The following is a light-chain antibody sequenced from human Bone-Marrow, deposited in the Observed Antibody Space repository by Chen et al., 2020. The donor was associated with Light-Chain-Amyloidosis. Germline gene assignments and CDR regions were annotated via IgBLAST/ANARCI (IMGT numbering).Light chain of an antibody. CDR3: QSYQGSSQGV. CDR1: SGSIATNY. CDR2: EDD. J-gene: IGLJ3*02. Sequence: NFMLTQPHSVSESPGKTVIISCTRSSGSIATNYVQGYQQRPGSSPPTVIYEDDQRPSGVPDRFSGSIARSSNSASLTISGLKTEDEADYYCQSYQGSSQGVFGGGTKLTVL. V-gene: IGLV6-57*01.